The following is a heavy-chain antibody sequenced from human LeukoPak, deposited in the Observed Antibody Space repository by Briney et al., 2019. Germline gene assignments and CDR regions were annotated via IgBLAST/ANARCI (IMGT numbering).Heavy chain of an antibody. D-gene: IGHD6-13*01. CDR2: IYYSGST. V-gene: IGHV4-59*01. J-gene: IGHJ4*02. CDR1: GASISSYY. CDR3: ASGPYPAAGTDHQFDY. Sequence: SETLSLTCTVSGASISSYYWSWIRQPPGKGLEWIGYIYYSGSTKYSPSLKSRVTMSVDTSKNQFSLKLSSVTAADTALYYCASGPYPAAGTDHQFDYWGQGTLVTVSS.